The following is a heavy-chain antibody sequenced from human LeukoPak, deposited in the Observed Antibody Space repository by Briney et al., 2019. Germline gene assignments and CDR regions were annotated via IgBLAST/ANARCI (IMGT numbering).Heavy chain of an antibody. J-gene: IGHJ5*02. D-gene: IGHD3-22*01. CDR2: MHYSGTT. Sequence: SETLSLTCIVSGGSISSSTSYWGWIRQPPGKGLEWSGSMHYSGTTYFNPSLKSRVTISVDTSKNQCSLRLASVTAADSAVYYCAPYSSVQGWFDPWGQGTLVTVSS. CDR1: GGSISSSTSY. V-gene: IGHV4-39*01. CDR3: APYSSVQGWFDP.